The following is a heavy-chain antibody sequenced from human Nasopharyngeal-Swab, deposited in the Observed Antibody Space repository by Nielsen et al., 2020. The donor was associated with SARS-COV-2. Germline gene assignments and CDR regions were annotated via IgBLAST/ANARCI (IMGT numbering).Heavy chain of an antibody. CDR1: GFTVSGSY. D-gene: IGHD3/OR15-3a*01. CDR2: VNDVGIA. V-gene: IGHV3-53*01. J-gene: IGHJ4*02. Sequence: GESLKISCAAFGFTVSGSYMNWVRQAPGKGLEWVSGVNDVGIAFYADSVKGRFTVSRDDSENTLYLQMNSLGAGDTAVYYCAGVDSMVYWGQGTLVAVSS. CDR3: AGVDSMVY.